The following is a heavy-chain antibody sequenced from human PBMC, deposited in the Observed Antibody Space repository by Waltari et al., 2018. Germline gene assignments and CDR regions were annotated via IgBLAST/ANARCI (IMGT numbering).Heavy chain of an antibody. CDR3: AREDGATGYYDMDV. Sequence: QVQLVQSWAEVKKPGSSVKVSCKASGGTFSSYAISWVRQSPGQGLEWMGGIIPILGIENYAQKFQGRVTITADKSTSTGYMELSSLRSEDTAVYYCAREDGATGYYDMDVWGKGTTVTVSS. D-gene: IGHD1-26*01. CDR1: GGTFSSYA. V-gene: IGHV1-69*10. CDR2: IIPILGIE. J-gene: IGHJ6*03.